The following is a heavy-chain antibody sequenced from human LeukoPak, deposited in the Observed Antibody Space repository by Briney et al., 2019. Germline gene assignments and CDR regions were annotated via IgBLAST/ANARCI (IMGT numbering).Heavy chain of an antibody. D-gene: IGHD3-10*01. CDR3: ARDTELPGLLKYGSGSSGDFEYYFDY. CDR1: GYTFIGYY. CDR2: INPNSGGT. J-gene: IGHJ4*02. Sequence: GASVKVSCKASGYTFIGYYMHWVRQAPGQGLEWMGWINPNSGGTNYAQKFQGRVTMTRDTSISTAYMELSRLRSDDTAVYYCARDTELPGLLKYGSGSSGDFEYYFDYWGQGTLVTVSS. V-gene: IGHV1-2*02.